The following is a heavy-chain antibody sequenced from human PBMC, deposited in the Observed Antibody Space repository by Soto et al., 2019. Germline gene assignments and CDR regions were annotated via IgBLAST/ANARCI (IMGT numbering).Heavy chain of an antibody. J-gene: IGHJ4*02. CDR1: GFIFNRSA. CDR2: ISHDGSKK. Sequence: QVQLLESGGGVVQPGRSLRLSCTASGFIFNRSAMHWVRQAPGRGLEWVAVISHDGSKKYHADSVEGRFTTARDNSKHTLYLHMNSLRPEDTAVYYCARDLTMFGEEICFDYWGQGTLVTVSS. CDR3: ARDLTMFGEEICFDY. V-gene: IGHV3-30*04. D-gene: IGHD3-10*02.